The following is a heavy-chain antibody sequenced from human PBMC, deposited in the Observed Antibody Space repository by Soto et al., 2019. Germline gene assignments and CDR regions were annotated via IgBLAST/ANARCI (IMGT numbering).Heavy chain of an antibody. CDR1: GGSISSYY. CDR2: IYYRGST. D-gene: IGHD6-13*01. CDR3: ARDSYSGTWPYYYYYMDV. J-gene: IGHJ6*03. V-gene: IGHV4-59*01. Sequence: QVQLQESGPGLVKPSETLSLTCTVPGGSISSYYWSWIRQPPGKGLEWIGYIYYRGSTNYNPSLKSRVTIAVDTPKPQFSLKRRSVTAADTAVYYCARDSYSGTWPYYYYYMDVWGKGTTVTVSS.